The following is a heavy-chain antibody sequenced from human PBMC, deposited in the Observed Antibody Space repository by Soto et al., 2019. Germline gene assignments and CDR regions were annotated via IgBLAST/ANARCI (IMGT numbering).Heavy chain of an antibody. D-gene: IGHD1-26*01. CDR2: INHSGST. J-gene: IGHJ6*02. V-gene: IGHV4-34*01. Sequence: SETLSLTCAVYGGSFSGYYWSWIRQPPGKGLEWIGEINHSGSTNYNPSLKSRVTISVDTSKNQFSLKLSSVTAADTAVYYCARRKVERIVGAYYYYYYYGMDVWGQGTTVTVSS. CDR1: GGSFSGYY. CDR3: ARRKVERIVGAYYYYYYYGMDV.